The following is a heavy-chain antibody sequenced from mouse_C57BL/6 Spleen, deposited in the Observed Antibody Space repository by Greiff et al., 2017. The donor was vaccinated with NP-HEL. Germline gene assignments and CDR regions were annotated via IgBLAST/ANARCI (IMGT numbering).Heavy chain of an antibody. J-gene: IGHJ1*03. Sequence: QVQLQQPGAELVRPGSSVKLSCKASGYTFTSYWMDWVKQRPGQGLEWIGNIYPSDSETHYNQKFKDKATLTVDKSSSTAYMQLSSLTSEDSAVCYGARLPPSGYFDVWGTGTTVTVSS. CDR3: ARLPPSGYFDV. V-gene: IGHV1-61*01. CDR2: IYPSDSET. CDR1: GYTFTSYW.